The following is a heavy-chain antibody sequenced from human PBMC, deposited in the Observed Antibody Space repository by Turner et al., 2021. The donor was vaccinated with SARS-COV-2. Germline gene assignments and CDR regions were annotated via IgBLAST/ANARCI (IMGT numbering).Heavy chain of an antibody. D-gene: IGHD3-22*01. CDR1: GLTFSIYA. V-gene: IGHV3-23*01. Sequence: EVPLLESGGGLVQPGGPLGLTCAAAGLTFSIYAMSWVRQAPGKGLEWVSAISGSVGSTYYADSVKGRFTISRDNSKNTPYLQMNSQRAEDTAVYYCAKADRVMIVVVITLFDYWGQGTLVTVSS. J-gene: IGHJ4*02. CDR3: AKADRVMIVVVITLFDY. CDR2: ISGSVGST.